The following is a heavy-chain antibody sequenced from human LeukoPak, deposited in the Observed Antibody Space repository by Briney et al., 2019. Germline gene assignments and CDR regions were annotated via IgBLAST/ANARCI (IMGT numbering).Heavy chain of an antibody. CDR3: ASYYYDSSGPQAAFDI. D-gene: IGHD3-22*01. CDR1: GGSISTYY. V-gene: IGHV4-59*12. CDR2: IYYSGCTNYNPSLSPIT. Sequence: SETLSLTCTVSGGSISTYYWSWIRQPPGKGLEWIGYIYYSGCTNYNPSLSPITNYNPSLKSRVTISVDTSKNQFSLKLSSVTAADTAVYYCASYYYDSSGPQAAFDIWGQGTMVTVSS. J-gene: IGHJ3*02.